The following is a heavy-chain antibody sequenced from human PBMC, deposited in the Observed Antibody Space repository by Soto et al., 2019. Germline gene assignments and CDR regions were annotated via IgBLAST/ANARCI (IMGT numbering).Heavy chain of an antibody. Sequence: TCTXXXXSVXXXIXXXSWIXXXXXXGXXWIGYXXYSGSTKYNPSLESRVTISVDTSRNHFSLSLNAVTAADTAVYYCARVERAEAMVISSXGHWFDPWGQGTLVTVSS. CDR2: XXYSGST. CDR1: XXSVXXXIXX. J-gene: IGHJ5*02. CDR3: ARVERAEAMVISSXGHWFDP. V-gene: IGHV4-61*03. D-gene: IGHD5-18*01.